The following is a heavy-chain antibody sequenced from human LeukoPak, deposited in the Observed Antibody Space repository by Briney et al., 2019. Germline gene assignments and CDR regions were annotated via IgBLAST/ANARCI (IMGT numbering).Heavy chain of an antibody. D-gene: IGHD6-6*01. Sequence: PSETLSLTCTVSGGSISSYYWSWIRQPPGKGLEWIGYIYYSGSTNYSPSLKSRVTISVDTSKNQFSLKLSSVTAADTAVYHCVRAARRDYYYYYYMDVWGKGTTVTVSS. CDR1: GGSISSYY. J-gene: IGHJ6*03. CDR3: VRAARRDYYYYYYMDV. CDR2: IYYSGST. V-gene: IGHV4-59*01.